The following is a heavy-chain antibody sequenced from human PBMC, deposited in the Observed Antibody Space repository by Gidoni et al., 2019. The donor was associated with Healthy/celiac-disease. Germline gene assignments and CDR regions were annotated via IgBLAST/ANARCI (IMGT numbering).Heavy chain of an antibody. CDR1: GYTFTSYG. V-gene: IGHV1-18*01. CDR3: AREKGSSWYSGLVDY. Sequence: QVQLVHSGAEVKKPGASVKVSCKASGYTFTSYGIGWVRQAPGQGLEWTGWISAYNGNTSYAQKHQGRVTMTTNTSTSRDYMELRSLRSDDTAVYYCAREKGSSWYSGLVDYWGQGTLVTVSS. J-gene: IGHJ4*02. CDR2: ISAYNGNT. D-gene: IGHD6-13*01.